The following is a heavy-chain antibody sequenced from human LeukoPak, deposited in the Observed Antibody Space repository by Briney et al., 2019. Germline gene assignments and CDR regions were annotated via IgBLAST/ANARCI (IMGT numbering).Heavy chain of an antibody. Sequence: SQTLSLTCTVSGVSITNDGYYWSWIRQHPGKGLEWIGYIYFSGSTYCNPTLKSRASVSVDTSKSQFSLRLTSVTAADTAVYYCARRAPFSNWFDPWGQGTLVIVSS. CDR2: IYFSGST. J-gene: IGHJ5*02. CDR1: GVSITNDGYY. CDR3: ARRAPFSNWFDP. V-gene: IGHV4-31*03. D-gene: IGHD2-2*01.